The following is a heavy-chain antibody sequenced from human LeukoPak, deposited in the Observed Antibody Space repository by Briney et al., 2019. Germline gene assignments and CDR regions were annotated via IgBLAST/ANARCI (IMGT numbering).Heavy chain of an antibody. J-gene: IGHJ4*02. Sequence: PSETLSLNCTVSGGSISSSSYYWGWIRQPPGKGLEWIGSIYYSGSTYYNPSLKSRVTISVDTSKNQFSLKLSSVTAADTAVYYCARAVRCIPIFGVVTNYFDYWGQGTLVTVSS. CDR2: IYYSGST. CDR3: ARAVRCIPIFGVVTNYFDY. D-gene: IGHD3-3*01. V-gene: IGHV4-39*07. CDR1: GGSISSSSYY.